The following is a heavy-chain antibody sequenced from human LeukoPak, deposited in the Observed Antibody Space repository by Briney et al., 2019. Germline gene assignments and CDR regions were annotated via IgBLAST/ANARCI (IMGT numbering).Heavy chain of an antibody. CDR3: ARDRYYGSGSYYNPRRGYFDY. V-gene: IGHV4-34*01. CDR2: INHSGST. D-gene: IGHD3-10*01. J-gene: IGHJ4*02. Sequence: SETLPLTCAVYGGSFSGYYWSWIRQPPGRGLEWVGEINHSGSTTYNPSLKGGVTISVDTSKNQFSLNLSSVTAADTAVYYCARDRYYGSGSYYNPRRGYFDYWGQGTLVTVSS. CDR1: GGSFSGYY.